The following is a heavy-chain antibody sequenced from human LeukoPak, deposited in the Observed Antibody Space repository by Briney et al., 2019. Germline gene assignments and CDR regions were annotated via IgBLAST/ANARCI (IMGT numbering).Heavy chain of an antibody. CDR1: GFTFSSYS. CDR2: ISSSSSYI. Sequence: PGGSLRLSCAASGFTFSSYSMNWVRQAPGKGLEWVSSISSSSSYIYYADSVKGRFTISRDNAKNSLYLQMNSLRAEDTAVYYCARGVGYDFWSGYLNWGQGTLVTVSS. CDR3: ARGVGYDFWSGYLN. V-gene: IGHV3-21*01. J-gene: IGHJ4*02. D-gene: IGHD3-3*01.